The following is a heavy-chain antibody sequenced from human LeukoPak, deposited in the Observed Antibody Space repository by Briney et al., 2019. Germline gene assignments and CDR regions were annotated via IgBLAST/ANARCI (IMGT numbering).Heavy chain of an antibody. J-gene: IGHJ4*02. CDR2: ISGSGGST. Sequence: RPGGSLRLSCAASGFTFDDYGMSWVRQAPGKGLEWVSAISGSGGSTYYADSVKGRFTISRDNSKNTLYLQMNSLRAEDTAVYYCAWELTPFDYWGQGTLVTVPS. CDR3: AWELTPFDY. D-gene: IGHD1-26*01. V-gene: IGHV3-23*01. CDR1: GFTFDDYG.